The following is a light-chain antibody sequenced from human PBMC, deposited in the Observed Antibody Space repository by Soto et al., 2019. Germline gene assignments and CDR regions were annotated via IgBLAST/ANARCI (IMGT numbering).Light chain of an antibody. Sequence: QSALTQPASVSGSPGQSITISCTGSSSDVGSYNLVSWYQHHPGKAPKVMIYEVSKRPSGVSNRFSGSKSGNTASLTISGLQAEDEADSYCCSYAGSSTYVFGIGTKLAVL. J-gene: IGLJ1*01. V-gene: IGLV2-23*02. CDR3: CSYAGSSTYV. CDR1: SSDVGSYNL. CDR2: EVS.